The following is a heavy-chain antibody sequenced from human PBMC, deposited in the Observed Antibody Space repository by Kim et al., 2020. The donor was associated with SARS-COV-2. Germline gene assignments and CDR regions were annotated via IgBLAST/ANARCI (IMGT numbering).Heavy chain of an antibody. D-gene: IGHD2-2*01. CDR1: GGSFSGYY. V-gene: IGHV4-34*01. CDR2: INHSGST. CDR3: AGGIIVVVPAATSIYYYY. Sequence: SETLSLTCAVYGGSFSGYYWSWIRQPPGKGLEWIGEINHSGSTNYNPSLKSRVTISVDTSKNQFSLKLSSVTAADTAVSYCAGGIIVVVPAATSIYYYY. J-gene: IGHJ6*01.